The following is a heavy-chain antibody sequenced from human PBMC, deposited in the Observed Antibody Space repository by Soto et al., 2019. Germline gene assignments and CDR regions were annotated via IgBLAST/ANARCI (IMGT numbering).Heavy chain of an antibody. Sequence: PEESLKISCQGFAYSFNRHWISWVRQMPGKGLEWMGRIDPSDSYTNYSPSFQGHVTISTDKSISTAYLQWSSLKASDAAIYYCARLGREQDDYGVLYGMDVWGQGTKVTVSS. J-gene: IGHJ6*02. D-gene: IGHD4-17*01. V-gene: IGHV5-10-1*01. CDR1: AYSFNRHW. CDR2: IDPSDSYT. CDR3: ARLGREQDDYGVLYGMDV.